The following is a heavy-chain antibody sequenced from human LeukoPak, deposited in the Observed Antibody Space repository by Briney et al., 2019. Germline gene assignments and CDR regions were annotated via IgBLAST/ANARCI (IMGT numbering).Heavy chain of an antibody. J-gene: IGHJ6*02. V-gene: IGHV4-4*07. CDR3: ARSYDFWSGHHAGVLAV. Sequence: SETLSLTCTVSGGSISSGCWSWSRQPAGKGLEWMWRRYTSGSANYNPSLKRQVTMSVDPSKNQFSLTLSSVTDPDTALYYCARSYDFWSGHHAGVLAVWGQGPTVTVSS. CDR2: RYTSGSA. D-gene: IGHD3-3*01. CDR1: GGSISSGC.